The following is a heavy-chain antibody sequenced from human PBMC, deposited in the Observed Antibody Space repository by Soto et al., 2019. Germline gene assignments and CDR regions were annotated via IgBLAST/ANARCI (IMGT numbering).Heavy chain of an antibody. D-gene: IGHD3-10*01. CDR2: INPSGGST. CDR1: GYTFTSYY. V-gene: IGHV1-46*03. CDR3: ASTVLPMVRGNYYMDV. Sequence: GASVKVSCKASGYTFTSYYMHWVRQAPGQGLEWMGIINPSGGSTSYAQKFQGRVTMTRDTSTSTVYMELSSLRSEDTAVYYCASTVLPMVRGNYYMDVWGKGTTVTAP. J-gene: IGHJ6*03.